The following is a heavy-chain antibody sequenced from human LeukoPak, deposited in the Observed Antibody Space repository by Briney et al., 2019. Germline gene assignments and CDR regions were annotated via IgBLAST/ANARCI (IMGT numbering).Heavy chain of an antibody. CDR1: GYTFTGYY. J-gene: IGHJ4*02. CDR3: ARAYSSGWYVGY. D-gene: IGHD6-19*01. Sequence: GASVKVSCKASGYTFTGYYMHWVRQAPGQGLEWMGWINPNSGGTNYAQKFQGRVTITADKSTSTAYMELSSLRSEDTAMYYCARAYSSGWYVGYWGQGTLVTVSS. V-gene: IGHV1-2*02. CDR2: INPNSGGT.